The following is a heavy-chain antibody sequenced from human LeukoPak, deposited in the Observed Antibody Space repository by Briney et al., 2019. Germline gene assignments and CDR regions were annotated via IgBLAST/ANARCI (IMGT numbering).Heavy chain of an antibody. J-gene: IGHJ4*02. CDR1: GYTFTSYD. CDR3: ARGTYYYDSSGYNYLSFDY. D-gene: IGHD3-22*01. Sequence: GASVKVSCKASGYTFTSYDINWVRQATGQGLEWMGWINPNSGNTGYAQKFQGRVTITRNTSISTAYMELSSLRSEDTAVYYCARGTYYYDSSGYNYLSFDYWGQGTLVTVSS. V-gene: IGHV1-8*03. CDR2: INPNSGNT.